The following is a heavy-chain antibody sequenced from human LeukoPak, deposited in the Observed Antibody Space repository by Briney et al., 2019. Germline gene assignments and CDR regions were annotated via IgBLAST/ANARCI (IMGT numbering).Heavy chain of an antibody. Sequence: GRSLRLSCAASGFSFSAYWMTWVRPAPGTGLEWVANINPAGSETYYVDPVKGRFSISRDNAKNLVYLQMNSLRAEDTAVYHCARFGYVAAVDVWGQGTPVTVSS. CDR1: GFSFSAYW. J-gene: IGHJ4*02. CDR2: INPAGSET. V-gene: IGHV3-7*01. D-gene: IGHD2-15*01. CDR3: ARFGYVAAVDV.